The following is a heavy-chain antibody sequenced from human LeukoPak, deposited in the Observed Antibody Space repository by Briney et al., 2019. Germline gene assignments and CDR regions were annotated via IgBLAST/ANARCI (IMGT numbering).Heavy chain of an antibody. CDR2: IWYDRSNK. CDR3: VRAYSGFSSRGFDY. J-gene: IGHJ4*02. Sequence: GGSLRLSCAASGFTFSSYGLHGVRQAPGKGLEGVADIWYDRSNKYYPDSVKGRFTISIDNSKNTVSLRMSSLRAQDTAVYYCVRAYSGFSSRGFDYWGQGTLVSVSP. CDR1: GFTFSSYG. V-gene: IGHV3-33*01. D-gene: IGHD5-12*01.